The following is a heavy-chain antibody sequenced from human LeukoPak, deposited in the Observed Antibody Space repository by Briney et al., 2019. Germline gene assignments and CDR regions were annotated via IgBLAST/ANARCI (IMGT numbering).Heavy chain of an antibody. CDR3: EKIRGRPNSPPDGYYLHP. J-gene: IGHJ5*02. V-gene: IGHV3-9*01. D-gene: IGHD3-10*01. CDR2: ISWNSGAI. CDR1: GFTFDDYA. Sequence: GRSLRLSCAASGFTFDDYAMHWVRQAPGKGLEWVSGISWNSGAIGYADSVKGRFTISRDNAKNSLYMQMNRLRAEDTALYYCEKIRGRPNSPPDGYYLHPWGRETLVT.